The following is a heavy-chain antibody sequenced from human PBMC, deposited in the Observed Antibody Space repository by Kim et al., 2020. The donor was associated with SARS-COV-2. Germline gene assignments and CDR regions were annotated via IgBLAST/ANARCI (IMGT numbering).Heavy chain of an antibody. Sequence: SETLSLTCTVSGRSISSDGWDWVRQPQGKGLEWVWVVNINDSGNSYYNSALRRRISIDADTTKNQFHLTYISVTAAAAALYSSARAADGYYFYTWFQ. J-gene: IGHJ4*02. CDR1: GRSISSDG. D-gene: IGHD6-13*01. CDR2: INDSGNS. CDR3: ARAADGYYFYT. V-gene: IGHV4-39*01.